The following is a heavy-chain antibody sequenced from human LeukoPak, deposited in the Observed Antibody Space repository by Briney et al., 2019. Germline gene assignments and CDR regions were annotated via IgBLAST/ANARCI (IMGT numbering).Heavy chain of an antibody. V-gene: IGHV4-31*03. CDR3: ARGGYCSGGSCYSGVYYYYGMDV. CDR2: IYYSGST. CDR1: GGSISSGGYY. J-gene: IGHJ6*02. Sequence: PSETLSLTCTVSGGSISSGGYYWSWIRQHPGTGLEWIGYIYYSGSTYYNPSLKSRVTISVDTSKNQFSLKLSSVTAADTAVYYCARGGYCSGGSCYSGVYYYYGMDVWGQGTTVTVSS. D-gene: IGHD2-15*01.